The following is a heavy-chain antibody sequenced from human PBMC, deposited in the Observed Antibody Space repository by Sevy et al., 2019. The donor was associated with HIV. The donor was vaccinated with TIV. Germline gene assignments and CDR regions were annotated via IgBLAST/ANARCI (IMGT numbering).Heavy chain of an antibody. Sequence: SQTLSLTCTVSGGSISNYYWSWIRQPSGKALQWIGYVFYTGNTNYNPSLKGRVTISVDTSKTQLSLKLNSVTAADTAVYYCARGRPLSSDKWYYFDYWGQGTLVTVSS. CDR3: ARGRPLSSDKWYYFDY. V-gene: IGHV4-59*01. D-gene: IGHD2-15*01. CDR1: GGSISNYY. CDR2: VFYTGNT. J-gene: IGHJ4*02.